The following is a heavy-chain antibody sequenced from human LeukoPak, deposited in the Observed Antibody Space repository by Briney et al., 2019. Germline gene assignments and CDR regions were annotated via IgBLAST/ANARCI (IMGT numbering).Heavy chain of an antibody. D-gene: IGHD3-10*01. Sequence: ASVKVSCKASGYTFTGYYMHWVRQAPGQGLEWMGRINPNSGGTNYAQKFQGRVTMTRDTSISTAYMELSRLRSDDTAVYYCARDANYYGSGSPTASGVWGQGTTVTVSS. J-gene: IGHJ6*02. CDR1: GYTFTGYY. CDR3: ARDANYYGSGSPTASGV. CDR2: INPNSGGT. V-gene: IGHV1-2*06.